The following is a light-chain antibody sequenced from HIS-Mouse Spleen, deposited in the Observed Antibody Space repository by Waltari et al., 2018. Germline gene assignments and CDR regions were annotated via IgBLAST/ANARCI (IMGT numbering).Light chain of an antibody. Sequence: QSALTQPASVSGSPGQSITISCTGTSSDVGSYNLVSWYQQHPGKAPKLMIYECSKRHSGVSSRFSGSKSGNTAYLTISGLQAEDEADYYCCSYAGSSTWVFGGGTKLTVL. J-gene: IGLJ3*02. CDR3: CSYAGSSTWV. CDR1: SSDVGSYNL. V-gene: IGLV2-23*01. CDR2: ECS.